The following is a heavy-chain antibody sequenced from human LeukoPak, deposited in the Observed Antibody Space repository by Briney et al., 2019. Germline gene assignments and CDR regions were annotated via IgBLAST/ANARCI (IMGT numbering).Heavy chain of an antibody. Sequence: PSETLSLTCTVSDNSISSFYWSWIRQPPGKGLEWIGFVYKTGHTNYNPSLKSRVAISLDGSKSQFSLRLTSVTAADTAVYYCAPHRFGEPHFEYWGRGTLVSVSS. CDR2: VYKTGHT. CDR3: APHRFGEPHFEY. D-gene: IGHD3-10*01. V-gene: IGHV4-59*08. J-gene: IGHJ4*02. CDR1: DNSISSFY.